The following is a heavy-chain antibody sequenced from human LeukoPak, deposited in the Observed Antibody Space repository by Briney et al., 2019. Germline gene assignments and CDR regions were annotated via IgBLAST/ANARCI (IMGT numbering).Heavy chain of an antibody. D-gene: IGHD1-26*01. V-gene: IGHV3-30*18. Sequence: GGSLRLSCAASGFTFSSYGMHWVRQAPGKGLEWVAVIAYDGSNKYYADSVKGRFTISRDNSKNTLYLQMNSLRAEDTAVYYCANPEIVGATDDAFDIWGQGTMLTVSS. CDR2: IAYDGSNK. CDR1: GFTFSSYG. J-gene: IGHJ3*02. CDR3: ANPEIVGATDDAFDI.